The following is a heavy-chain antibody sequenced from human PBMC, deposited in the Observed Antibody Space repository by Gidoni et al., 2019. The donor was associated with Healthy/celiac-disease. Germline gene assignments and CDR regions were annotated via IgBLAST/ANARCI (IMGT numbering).Heavy chain of an antibody. CDR1: GGSISSYY. CDR3: ARDPDPDAYYYYYMDV. J-gene: IGHJ6*03. V-gene: IGHV4-59*01. D-gene: IGHD2-8*01. CDR2: IYYSGST. Sequence: QVQLQESGPGLVKPSETLSPTCTVSGGSISSYYWSWIRQPPGKGLEWVGYIYYSGSTNYNPSLKSRVTISVDTSKNQFSLKLSSVTAADTAVYYCARDPDPDAYYYYYMDVWGKGTTVTVSS.